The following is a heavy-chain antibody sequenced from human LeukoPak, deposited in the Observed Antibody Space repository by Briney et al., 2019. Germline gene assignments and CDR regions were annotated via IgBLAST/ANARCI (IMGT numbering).Heavy chain of an antibody. V-gene: IGHV4-34*01. CDR1: GGSFSGYY. J-gene: IGHJ4*02. CDR3: ARDYFYYGKVYDY. D-gene: IGHD3-22*01. Sequence: SETLSLTCAVYGGSFSGYYWSWIRQPPGKGLEWIGEINHSGSTNYNPSLKSRVTISVDTSKNQFSLKLSSVTAADTAVYYCARDYFYYGKVYDYWGQGTLVTVPS. CDR2: INHSGST.